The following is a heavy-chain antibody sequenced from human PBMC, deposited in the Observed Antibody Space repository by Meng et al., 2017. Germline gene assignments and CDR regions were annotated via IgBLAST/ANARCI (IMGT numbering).Heavy chain of an antibody. Sequence: SGPTLVKPTQTLTLTCTFSGFSLSTSGMCVSWVRQPPGKALEWLALIDWDDDKYYSTSLKTRLTISKDTSKNRVVLTTTNMDPVDTATYYCARTLTYYYGSGSYCHAFDIWGQGTMVTVSS. CDR3: ARTLTYYYGSGSYCHAFDI. CDR2: IDWDDDK. CDR1: GFSLSTSGMC. D-gene: IGHD3-10*01. V-gene: IGHV2-70*20. J-gene: IGHJ3*02.